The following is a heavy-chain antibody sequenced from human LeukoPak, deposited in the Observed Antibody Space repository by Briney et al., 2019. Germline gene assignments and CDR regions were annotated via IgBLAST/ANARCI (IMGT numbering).Heavy chain of an antibody. V-gene: IGHV3-48*03. CDR3: ARSITIFGVVLNYFDY. CDR2: ISSSGSTI. Sequence: GGSLRLSCAASGFTFSSYEMNWVRQAPGKGLEWVSYISSSGSTIYYADSVKGRFTISRDNAKNSLYLQMNSLRAEDTAVYYCARSITIFGVVLNYFDYWGQGTLVTVSS. J-gene: IGHJ4*02. CDR1: GFTFSSYE. D-gene: IGHD3-3*01.